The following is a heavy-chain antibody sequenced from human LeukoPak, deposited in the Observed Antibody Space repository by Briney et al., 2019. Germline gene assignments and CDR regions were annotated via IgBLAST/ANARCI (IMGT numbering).Heavy chain of an antibody. V-gene: IGHV4-39*01. CDR2: IYYSGST. CDR1: GGSISSSSYY. D-gene: IGHD2/OR15-2a*01. Sequence: KTSETLSLTCTVSGGSISSSSYYWGWIRQPPGKGLEWIGSIYYSGSTYYNPSLKSRVTISVDTSKNQFSLKLSSVTAADTAAYYCARKNSHYFDYWGQGTLVTVSS. J-gene: IGHJ4*02. CDR3: ARKNSHYFDY.